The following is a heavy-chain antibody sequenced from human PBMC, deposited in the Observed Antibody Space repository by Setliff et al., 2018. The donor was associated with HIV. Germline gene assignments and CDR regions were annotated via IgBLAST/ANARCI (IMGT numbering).Heavy chain of an antibody. J-gene: IGHJ4*02. CDR3: VRRADFWTSPRGYYFDS. D-gene: IGHD3-3*01. CDR1: GGSISSETSY. V-gene: IGHV4-39*01. CDR2: ISYSGNT. Sequence: SETLSLTCTVSGGSISSETSYWGWIRQSPGKGLEWLGSISYSGNTYYNPSLKSRVTISVDTSKNQFSLKVTSVTAADTAIFYCVRRADFWTSPRGYYFDSWGQGTLVTVSS.